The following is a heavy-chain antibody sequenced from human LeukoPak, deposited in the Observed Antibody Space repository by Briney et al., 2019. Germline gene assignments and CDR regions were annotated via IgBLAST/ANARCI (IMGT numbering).Heavy chain of an antibody. V-gene: IGHV4-59*08. Sequence: SETLSLTCTVSGGSISTYYWSWIRQSPGKGLEWIGYVYKSGATIYNPSLKSRLTISVDTSKNQFSLMLSSVTAADTAVYYCARREFTYGLFDHWGQGTLATVSS. D-gene: IGHD5-18*01. J-gene: IGHJ4*02. CDR1: GGSISTYY. CDR2: VYKSGAT. CDR3: ARREFTYGLFDH.